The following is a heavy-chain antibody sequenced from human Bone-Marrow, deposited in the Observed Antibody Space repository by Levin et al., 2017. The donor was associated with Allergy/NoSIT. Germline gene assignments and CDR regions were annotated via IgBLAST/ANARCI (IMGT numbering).Heavy chain of an antibody. Sequence: ASVKVSCKASGGTFSSYAISWVRQAPGQGLEWMGGIIPIFGTANYAQKFQGRVTITADKSTSTAYMELSSLRSEDTAVYYCARDGGHGRQLEYYYMDVWGKGTTVTVSS. CDR1: GGTFSSYA. D-gene: IGHD6-13*01. V-gene: IGHV1-69*06. CDR3: ARDGGHGRQLEYYYMDV. J-gene: IGHJ6*03. CDR2: IIPIFGTA.